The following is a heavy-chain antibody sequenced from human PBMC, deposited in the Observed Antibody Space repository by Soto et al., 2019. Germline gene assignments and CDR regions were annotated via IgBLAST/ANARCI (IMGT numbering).Heavy chain of an antibody. CDR2: ISSSSRHN. CDR1: GFSFSSYR. Sequence: EVRLVESGGGLVKPGGSLRLSCEASGFSFSSYRMNWVRQAPGKGLEWVSSISSSSRHNYTAASVKGRFTISRDNARNSVSLQMNILRAEDTGVYYCSRESRHDYGDYYSFDYWGQGTLVTVSS. V-gene: IGHV3-21*01. J-gene: IGHJ4*02. D-gene: IGHD4-17*01. CDR3: SRESRHDYGDYYSFDY.